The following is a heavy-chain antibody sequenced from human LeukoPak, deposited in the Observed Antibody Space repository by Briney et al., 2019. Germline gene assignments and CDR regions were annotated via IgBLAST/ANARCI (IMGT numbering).Heavy chain of an antibody. CDR1: GFTFSSYA. J-gene: IGHJ3*02. CDR2: ISGSGGST. V-gene: IGHV3-23*01. D-gene: IGHD2-2*01. Sequence: GGSLRLSCAASGFTFSSYAMSWVRQAPGKGLEWVSAISGSGGSTYYADSVKGRFTIYRDNSKNTMYLQMNSLRAEDTAVYCCATLDEGIVVVPAANDAFDIWGQGTMVTVSS. CDR3: ATLDEGIVVVPAANDAFDI.